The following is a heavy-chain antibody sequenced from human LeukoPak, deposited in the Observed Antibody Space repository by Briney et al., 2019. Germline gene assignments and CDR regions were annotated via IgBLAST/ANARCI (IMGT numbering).Heavy chain of an antibody. CDR2: ISGDGGST. V-gene: IGHV3-43*02. D-gene: IGHD3-22*01. J-gene: IGHJ6*02. CDR1: GFTFDDYA. Sequence: GGSLRLSCAASGFTFDDYAMHWVRQAPGKGLEWVSLISGDGGSTYYADSVKGRFTISRDNSKNSLYLQMNSLRTEDTALYYCAKDMAPYDSSGYYYLSYCYYGMDVWGQGTTVTVSS. CDR3: AKDMAPYDSSGYYYLSYCYYGMDV.